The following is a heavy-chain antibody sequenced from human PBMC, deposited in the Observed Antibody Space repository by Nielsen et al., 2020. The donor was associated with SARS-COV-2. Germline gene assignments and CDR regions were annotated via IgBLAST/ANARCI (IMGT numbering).Heavy chain of an antibody. D-gene: IGHD6-13*01. V-gene: IGHV3-23*01. CDR3: AKDLVGQLYFQH. CDR1: GFTFSSYW. Sequence: GESLKISCAASGFTFSSYWMSWVRQAPGKGLEWVSAISGSGGSTYYADSVKGRFTISRDNSKNTLYLQMNSLRAEDTAVYYCAKDLVGQLYFQHWGQGTLVTVSS. J-gene: IGHJ1*01. CDR2: ISGSGGST.